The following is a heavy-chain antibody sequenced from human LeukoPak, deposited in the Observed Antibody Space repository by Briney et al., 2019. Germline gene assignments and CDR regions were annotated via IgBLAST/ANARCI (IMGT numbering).Heavy chain of an antibody. CDR3: ARSRYYDSSGYPPSP. V-gene: IGHV3-48*03. D-gene: IGHD3-22*01. CDR1: GFTFSSYE. CDR2: ISSDGTAI. Sequence: GGSLRLSCAASGFTFSSYEMNWVRQAPGKGLEWVSYISSDGTAIYYADSVKGRFTISRDNAKNSLFLQMNSLRAEDTAVYYCARSRYYDSSGYPPSPWGQGTLVTVSS. J-gene: IGHJ5*02.